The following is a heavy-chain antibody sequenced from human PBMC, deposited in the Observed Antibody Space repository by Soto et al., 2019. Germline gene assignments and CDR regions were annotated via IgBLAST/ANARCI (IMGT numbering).Heavy chain of an antibody. CDR2: ISTSGSST. CDR3: ANLAKNYYHYMDV. J-gene: IGHJ6*03. V-gene: IGHV3-11*01. CDR1: GFSFSDYY. Sequence: QVQLVESGGGLVKPGGSLRLSCAGSGFSFSDYYMSWIRQAPGKGLEWVSLISTSGSSTDYADSVKGRFTIPRDNAKNSLSLQMNSLRAEDTAVYYCANLAKNYYHYMDVWGKGTTVTVSS. D-gene: IGHD1-26*01.